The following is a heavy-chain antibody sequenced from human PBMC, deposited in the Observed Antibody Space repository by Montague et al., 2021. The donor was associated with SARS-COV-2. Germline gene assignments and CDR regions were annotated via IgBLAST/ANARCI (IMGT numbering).Heavy chain of an antibody. D-gene: IGHD3-10*01. CDR3: AREGGEGWFDP. J-gene: IGHJ5*02. CDR1: GGSISRYY. Sequence: SETLSLTCTVSGGSISRYYCRWTRQTAGKGLEWIGYIYYSGSTRXNPSLKSRVTISVDTSRNQSSLNLSSVTAADTAVYYCAREGGEGWFDPWGQGTMVTVSS. V-gene: IGHV4-59*01. CDR2: IYYSGST.